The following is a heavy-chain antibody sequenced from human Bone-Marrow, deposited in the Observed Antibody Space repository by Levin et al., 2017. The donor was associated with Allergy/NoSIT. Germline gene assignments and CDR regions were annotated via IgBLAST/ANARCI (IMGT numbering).Heavy chain of an antibody. J-gene: IGHJ4*02. V-gene: IGHV4-31*03. CDR2: IYYSGYT. CDR3: ARIRMASRRMYETGWIDY. D-gene: IGHD6-6*01. Sequence: SETLSLTCTVSGGSVSSGDYYWSWIRQHPRKGLEYIGNIYYSGYTDYNPSLKSRVTISIDTSKNQFSLNLRSATAADTAMYYCARIRMASRRMYETGWIDYWGQGTLVTVSS. CDR1: GGSVSSGDYY.